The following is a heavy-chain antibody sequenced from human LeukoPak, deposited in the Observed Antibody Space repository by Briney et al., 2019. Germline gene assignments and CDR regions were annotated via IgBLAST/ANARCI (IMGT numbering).Heavy chain of an antibody. CDR2: IYYSGST. Sequence: SETLSLTCVVYGGSFSGYYWGWIRQPPGKGLEWIGSIYYSGSTYYNPSLKSRVTISVDTSKNQFSLKLSSVTAADTAVYYCARDLYSSRTNDAFVIWGQGTMVTVSS. J-gene: IGHJ3*02. D-gene: IGHD6-13*01. CDR1: GGSFSGYY. V-gene: IGHV4-34*01. CDR3: ARDLYSSRTNDAFVI.